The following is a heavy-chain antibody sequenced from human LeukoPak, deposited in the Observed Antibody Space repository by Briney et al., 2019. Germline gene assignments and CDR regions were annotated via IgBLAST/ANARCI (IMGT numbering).Heavy chain of an antibody. Sequence: SQTLSLTCTVSGGSISSGSYYWSWIRQPAGKGLEWIGRIYTSGSTTYNSSLKSRVTISLDTSKNHFSLRLSSVTAADTAVYYCARDREVGATGYYFDYWAREPWSPSPQ. CDR2: IYTSGST. CDR3: ARDREVGATGYYFDY. V-gene: IGHV4-61*02. J-gene: IGHJ4*02. D-gene: IGHD1-26*01. CDR1: GGSISSGSYY.